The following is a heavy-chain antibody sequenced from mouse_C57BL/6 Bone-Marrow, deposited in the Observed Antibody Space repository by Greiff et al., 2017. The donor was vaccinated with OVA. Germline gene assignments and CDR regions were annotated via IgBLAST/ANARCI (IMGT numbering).Heavy chain of an antibody. Sequence: VQLQQSGAELVRPGASVKLSCTASGFNIKDDYMHWVKQRPEQGLEWIGWIDPENGDTEYASKFQGKATITADTSSNTAYQQLSSLTSEDTAVYYCTTDYYGSSYFWFAYWGQGTLVTVSA. CDR3: TTDYYGSSYFWFAY. D-gene: IGHD1-1*01. CDR1: GFNIKDDY. CDR2: IDPENGDT. V-gene: IGHV14-4*01. J-gene: IGHJ3*01.